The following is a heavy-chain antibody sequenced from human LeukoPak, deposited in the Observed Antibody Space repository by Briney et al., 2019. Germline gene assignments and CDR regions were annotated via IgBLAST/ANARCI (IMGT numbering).Heavy chain of an antibody. V-gene: IGHV1-2*06. Sequence: ASVKVSCKASGYTFTGYYMHWVRQAPGQGLEWMGRINPNSGGTNYAQKFQGRVTMTRDTSTSTAYMELSRLRSDDTAVYYCASDSHIVVVTAIRRYFQHWGQGTLVTVSS. J-gene: IGHJ1*01. D-gene: IGHD2-21*02. CDR1: GYTFTGYY. CDR3: ASDSHIVVVTAIRRYFQH. CDR2: INPNSGGT.